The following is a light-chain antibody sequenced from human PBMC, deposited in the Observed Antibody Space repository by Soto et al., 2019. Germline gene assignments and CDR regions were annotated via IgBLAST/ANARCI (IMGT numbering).Light chain of an antibody. CDR1: QSVGSS. V-gene: IGKV3-11*01. Sequence: IVLTQSPATLSLSPWERATLSCRASQSVGSSLAWYQQKPGQPPRLLIYDASNRATGIPARFSGSGSGTDFTLTISGLEPEDFAVYYCQQRSSWFNFGQGTKLDIK. CDR2: DAS. J-gene: IGKJ2*01. CDR3: QQRSSWFN.